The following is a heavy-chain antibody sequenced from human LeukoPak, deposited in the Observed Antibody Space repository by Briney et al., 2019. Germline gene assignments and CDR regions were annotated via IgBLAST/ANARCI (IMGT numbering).Heavy chain of an antibody. CDR1: GFTFSSSA. Sequence: PGGSLRLSCAASGFTFSSSAMSWVRQAPGKGLEWVSAISGSGGSTYYADSVKGRFTISRDNSKNTLYLQINSLRAEDTAVYYCAKDANYYGSGSYYDYWGQGTLVTVSS. CDR3: AKDANYYGSGSYYDY. CDR2: ISGSGGST. V-gene: IGHV3-23*01. D-gene: IGHD3-10*01. J-gene: IGHJ4*02.